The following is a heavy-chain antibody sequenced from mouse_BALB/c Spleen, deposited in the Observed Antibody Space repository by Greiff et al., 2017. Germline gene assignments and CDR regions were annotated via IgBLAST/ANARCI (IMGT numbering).Heavy chain of an antibody. CDR2: INPDSSTI. Sequence: EVKLMESGGGLVQPGGSLKLSCAASGFDFSRYWMSWVRQAPGKGLEWIGEINPDSSTINYTPSLKDKFIISRDNAKNTLYLQMSKVRSEDTALYYCARPEGDYYGSSLSYFDYWGQGTTLTVSS. D-gene: IGHD1-1*01. CDR3: ARPEGDYYGSSLSYFDY. V-gene: IGHV4-1*02. CDR1: GFDFSRYW. J-gene: IGHJ2*01.